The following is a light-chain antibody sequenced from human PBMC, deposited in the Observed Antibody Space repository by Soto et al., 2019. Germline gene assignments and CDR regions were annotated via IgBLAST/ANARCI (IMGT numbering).Light chain of an antibody. CDR2: GAS. J-gene: IGKJ1*01. CDR3: QQYNNWPPWT. Sequence: EIVMTQSPATLSVSPGERATISCRASQSVGSNLAWYQQKPGQAPRLLIYGASTRATGIPARFSGSGSGTEFTLTISSLQSEDFAVDYCQQYNNWPPWTFGQGTKVEIK. CDR1: QSVGSN. V-gene: IGKV3-15*01.